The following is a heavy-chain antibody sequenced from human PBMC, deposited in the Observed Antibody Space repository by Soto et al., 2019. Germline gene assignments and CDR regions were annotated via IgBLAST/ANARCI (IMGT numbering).Heavy chain of an antibody. CDR1: GYTFTSYG. J-gene: IGHJ1*01. Sequence: ASVKVSCKASGYTFTSYGISWVRQAPGQGLEWMGWISAYNGNTNYAQKLQGRVTMTTDTSTSTAYMELRSLRSDDTAVYYCARGGLGIVVVPAAMRLGYFQHWGQGTLVTVSS. CDR2: ISAYNGNT. CDR3: ARGGLGIVVVPAAMRLGYFQH. V-gene: IGHV1-18*01. D-gene: IGHD2-2*01.